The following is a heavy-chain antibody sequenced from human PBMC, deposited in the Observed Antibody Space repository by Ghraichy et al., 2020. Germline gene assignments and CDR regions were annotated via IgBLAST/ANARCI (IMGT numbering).Heavy chain of an antibody. CDR1: GFTFSSYA. Sequence: LKVSCAASGFTFSSYALSWVRQAPGMGLEWVSGISGSGGTTYYAESVRGRFTISRDNSKNTLYLQMNRLRAEDTAVYYCAKEQTRGLVRGAFDPWGQGTLVTVSS. V-gene: IGHV3-23*01. J-gene: IGHJ5*02. CDR2: ISGSGGTT. CDR3: AKEQTRGLVRGAFDP. D-gene: IGHD3-10*01.